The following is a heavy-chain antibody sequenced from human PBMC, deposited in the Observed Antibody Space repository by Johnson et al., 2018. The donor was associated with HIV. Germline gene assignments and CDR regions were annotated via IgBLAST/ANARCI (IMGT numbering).Heavy chain of an antibody. J-gene: IGHJ3*02. Sequence: QMQLVESGGGVVQPGGSLRLSCAASGFTFSSYGMHWVRQAPGKGLEWVAFIRYDGSNKYYADSVKGRFTISRDNSKNTLYLQMNSLRAEDTAVYYCARGEDGVDAFDIWGQGTMVTVSS. CDR1: GFTFSSYG. CDR3: ARGEDGVDAFDI. D-gene: IGHD4-17*01. CDR2: IRYDGSNK. V-gene: IGHV3-30*02.